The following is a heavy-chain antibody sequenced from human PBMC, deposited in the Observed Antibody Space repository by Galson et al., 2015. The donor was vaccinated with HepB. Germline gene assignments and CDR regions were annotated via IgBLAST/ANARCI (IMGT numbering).Heavy chain of an antibody. V-gene: IGHV3-48*02. J-gene: IGHJ2*01. CDR3: ARVYFGSGSSSAYWYFDL. CDR1: GFTFSSYT. Sequence: SLRLSCAASGFTFSSYTMNWVRQAPGQGLESVSYISSTGTTLYYAHSAKGRFTISSDNAQNSLCMQMNSLRDEDTAVYYCARVYFGSGSSSAYWYFDLWGRGALVTVSS. CDR2: ISSTGTTL. D-gene: IGHD3-10*01.